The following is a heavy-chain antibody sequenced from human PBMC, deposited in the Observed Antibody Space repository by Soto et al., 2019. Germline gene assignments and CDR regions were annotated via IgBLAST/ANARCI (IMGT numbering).Heavy chain of an antibody. V-gene: IGHV4-31*03. CDR1: GGSISSGGYY. CDR2: IYYSGST. D-gene: IGHD5-18*01. CDR3: AGGGYSYGPRGYFDY. Sequence: QVQLQESGPGLVKPSQTLSLTCTVSGGSISSGGYYWSWIRQHPGKGLEWIGYIYYSGSTYYNPSVKSRVTISVDTSKNPFSLKLSSVTAADTAVYYCAGGGYSYGPRGYFDYWGQGTLVTVSS. J-gene: IGHJ4*02.